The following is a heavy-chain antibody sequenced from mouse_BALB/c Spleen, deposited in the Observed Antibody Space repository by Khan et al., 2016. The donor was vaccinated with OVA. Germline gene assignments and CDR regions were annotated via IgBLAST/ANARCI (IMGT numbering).Heavy chain of an antibody. CDR3: ARKADFGNSFDS. D-gene: IGHD2-1*01. CDR2: IYPGDGRA. Sequence: VQLQQSGAELVNPGTSVKLSCKASGYTFTNYWMHWVRQRPGQGLEWIGEIYPGDGRAVYNEKFKNKASLTVDRSSTTAYMQLRSLTSEDSAVYYCARKADFGNSFDSGGQGTTLTVSS. V-gene: IGHV1S81*02. CDR1: GYTFTNYW. J-gene: IGHJ2*01.